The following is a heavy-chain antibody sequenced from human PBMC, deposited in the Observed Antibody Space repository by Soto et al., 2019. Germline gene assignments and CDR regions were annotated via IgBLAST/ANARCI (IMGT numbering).Heavy chain of an antibody. CDR3: VGGQYYFDY. Sequence: QVQLVESGGGLARPGRSLSFSGAASEFPFTSYGFHWVREGPEKGLEWVAIISYEGRDNYNAVSVKGRFTISRDTSKNTLYLQMNSLRPEDTALYYCVGGQYYFDYRGQGTLVIVSS. CDR2: ISYEGRDN. D-gene: IGHD3-10*01. V-gene: IGHV3-30*03. CDR1: EFPFTSYG. J-gene: IGHJ4*02.